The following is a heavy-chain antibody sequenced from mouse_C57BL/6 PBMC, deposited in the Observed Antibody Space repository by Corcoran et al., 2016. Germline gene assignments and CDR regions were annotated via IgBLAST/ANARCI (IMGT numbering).Heavy chain of an antibody. V-gene: IGHV1-80*01. CDR2: IYPGDGDT. D-gene: IGHD1-1*01. CDR3: ARSGFYYYGNSPYFDY. J-gene: IGHJ2*01. CDR1: GYAFSSYW. Sequence: QVQLQQSGAELVKPGASVKISCKASGYAFSSYWMNWVKRRPGKGLEWIGQIYPGDGDTNYNGKFKGKATLTADKSSSTAYMQLSSLTSEDSAVYFCARSGFYYYGNSPYFDYWGQGTTLTVSS.